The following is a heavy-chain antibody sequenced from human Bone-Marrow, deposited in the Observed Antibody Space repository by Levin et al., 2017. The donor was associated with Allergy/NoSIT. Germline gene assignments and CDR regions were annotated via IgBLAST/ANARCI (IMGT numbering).Heavy chain of an antibody. CDR1: GYTWTNYD. J-gene: IGHJ3*01. CDR3: ARAFLERLVGEKRGAFDL. V-gene: IGHV1-8*01. Sequence: PEASVKVSCKASGYTWTNYDINWMRQGTGQGLEWVGRVSPNSGDTGYAQKFQGRVTMTRNISISTVYMELSSLTSEDTAVYYCARAFLERLVGEKRGAFDLWGQGTLVTVSS. CDR2: VSPNSGDT. D-gene: IGHD3-3*01.